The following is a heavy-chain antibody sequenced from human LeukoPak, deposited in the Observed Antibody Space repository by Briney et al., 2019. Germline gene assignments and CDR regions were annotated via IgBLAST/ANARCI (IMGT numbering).Heavy chain of an antibody. J-gene: IGHJ4*02. Sequence: GGSLRLSCAASGFAFSTYAMTWVRQAPEKGLQWVSTTSTSGRATYYADSVEGRFTISRDNSKNTLYLQMNSLRADDTAVYYCAKARGSSVYEQFDYWGQGTQVTVSP. D-gene: IGHD5/OR15-5a*01. CDR3: AKARGSSVYEQFDY. V-gene: IGHV3-23*01. CDR2: TSTSGRAT. CDR1: GFAFSTYA.